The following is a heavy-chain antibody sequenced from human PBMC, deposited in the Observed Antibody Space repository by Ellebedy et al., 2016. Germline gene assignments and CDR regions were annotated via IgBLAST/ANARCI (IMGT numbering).Heavy chain of an antibody. Sequence: SETLSLTCTVSGGSISSSSYYWGWIRQPPGKGLEWIGSIYYSGSTYYNPSLKSRVTISVDTSKNQFSLKLSSVTAADTAVYYCARHRDYYYMDVWGKGTTVTVSS. CDR3: ARHRDYYYMDV. V-gene: IGHV4-39*07. CDR1: GGSISSSSYY. J-gene: IGHJ6*03. CDR2: IYYSGST.